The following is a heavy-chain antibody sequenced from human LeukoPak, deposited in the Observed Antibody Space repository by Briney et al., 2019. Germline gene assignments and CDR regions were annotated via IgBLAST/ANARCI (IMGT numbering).Heavy chain of an antibody. J-gene: IGHJ4*02. V-gene: IGHV3-74*01. CDR2: ICPDGTGI. CDR1: GFIFSLYC. CDR3: VRDFRSADY. Sequence: GGSLRLSCAASGFIFSLYCKHWVRQAPGKGPMWVSRICPDGTGISYADSVKARFTTSRDNAKNTVYLQMNGLREEDTAVYYCVRDFRSADYWGQGTLVTVSS.